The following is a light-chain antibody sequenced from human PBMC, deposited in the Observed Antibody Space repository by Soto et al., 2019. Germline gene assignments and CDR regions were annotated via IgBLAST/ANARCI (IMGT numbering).Light chain of an antibody. V-gene: IGKV3-11*01. CDR2: ATS. CDR3: QLRSDWHPSLT. Sequence: EIVLTQSPATLSLSPGERATLSCRASQSVTKSLAWYQQKPGQAPRLLIFATSHRATDIPTRFSGSGSEPHLPLPHSSLEPEDFAVYYCQLRSDWHPSLTLGRGTKVESK. CDR1: QSVTKS. J-gene: IGKJ4*01.